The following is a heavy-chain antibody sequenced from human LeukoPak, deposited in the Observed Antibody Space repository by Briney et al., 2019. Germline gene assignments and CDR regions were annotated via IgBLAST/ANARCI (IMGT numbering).Heavy chain of an antibody. Sequence: ASVKVSCKASGYTFTSYGISWVRQAPGQGLEWMGWISAYNGNTNYAQKLQGRVTMTTDTSTSTAYMELRSLRSDDTAVYYCARALGYRSSTSCYVSTFPFDPWGQGTLVTVSS. CDR1: GYTFTSYG. CDR3: ARALGYRSSTSCYVSTFPFDP. CDR2: ISAYNGNT. V-gene: IGHV1-18*01. D-gene: IGHD2-2*01. J-gene: IGHJ5*02.